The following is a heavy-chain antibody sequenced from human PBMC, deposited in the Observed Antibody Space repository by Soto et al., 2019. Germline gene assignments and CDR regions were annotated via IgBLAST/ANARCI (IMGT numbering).Heavy chain of an antibody. V-gene: IGHV4-39*01. CDR1: GYSVSSSDYY. CDR3: APLSVSLSGPYGIHV. CDR2: MFYSGLT. Sequence: SETLSLTCSVSGYSVSSSDYYWAWIRQPPGKGLEWIGSMFYSGLTYYNPSLKSRVTLSVDTSKNQFSVRLNSVTAADTAAYYCAPLSVSLSGPYGIHVWGQGTTVTVSS. J-gene: IGHJ6*02. D-gene: IGHD2-15*01.